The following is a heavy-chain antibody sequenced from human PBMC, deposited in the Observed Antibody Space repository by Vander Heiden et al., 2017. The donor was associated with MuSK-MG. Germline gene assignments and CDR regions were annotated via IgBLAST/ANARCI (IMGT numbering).Heavy chain of an antibody. CDR1: GGSFSGYY. CDR2: INHSGST. J-gene: IGHJ6*03. D-gene: IGHD5-18*01. CDR3: ARRYRRGYSYGYEGFYYYYYYMDV. Sequence: QVQLQQWGAGLLKPSETLSLTCAVYGGSFSGYYWSWFRQPPGKGLEWIGEINHSGSTNYNPSLKSRVTISVDTSKNQFSLKLSSVTAADTAVYYCARRYRRGYSYGYEGFYYYYYYMDVWGKGTTVTVSS. V-gene: IGHV4-34*01.